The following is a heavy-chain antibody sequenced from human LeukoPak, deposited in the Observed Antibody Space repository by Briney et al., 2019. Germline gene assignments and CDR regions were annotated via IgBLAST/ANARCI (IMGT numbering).Heavy chain of an antibody. J-gene: IGHJ5*02. D-gene: IGHD6-13*01. CDR2: NAYSGST. V-gene: IGHV4-39*01. Sequence: PSETLSFNCSVSGGSISSSSYYWGWIRQPPGKGLEWIGGNAYSGSTYHNPSLKSRVTMSVDTSKNQFSLTLTSVTAADTTIYYRARLDYSSSYYYTWGQGTLCSLSS. CDR3: ARLDYSSSYYYT. CDR1: GGSISSSSYY.